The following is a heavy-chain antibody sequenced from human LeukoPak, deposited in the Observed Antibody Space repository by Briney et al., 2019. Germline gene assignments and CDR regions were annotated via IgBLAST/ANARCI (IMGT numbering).Heavy chain of an antibody. CDR3: ARVATYYDFWSGYRDRYYYMDV. D-gene: IGHD3-3*01. J-gene: IGHJ6*03. Sequence: SETLSLTCAVYGGSFSGYYWSWIRQPPGKGLEWIGEINHSGSTNYNPSPKSRVTISVDTSKNQFSLKLSSVTAADTAVYYCARVATYYDFWSGYRDRYYYMDVWGKGTTVTVSS. V-gene: IGHV4-34*01. CDR1: GGSFSGYY. CDR2: INHSGST.